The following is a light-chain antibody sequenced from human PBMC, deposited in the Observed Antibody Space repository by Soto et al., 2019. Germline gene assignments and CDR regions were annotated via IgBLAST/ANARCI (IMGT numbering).Light chain of an antibody. CDR1: QSVSSN. Sequence: EIVMTQSPATLSVSPGERATLSCRASQSVSSNLAWYQQKPGQAPRLLIYGASTRATGIPARFSGSGSGTECTLTISSLQSEDFAVYYCQQYNNCPPITFGQGTKLEIK. CDR2: GAS. CDR3: QQYNNCPPIT. V-gene: IGKV3-15*01. J-gene: IGKJ2*01.